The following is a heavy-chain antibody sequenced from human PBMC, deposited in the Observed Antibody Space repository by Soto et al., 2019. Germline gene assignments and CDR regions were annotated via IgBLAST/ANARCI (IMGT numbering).Heavy chain of an antibody. V-gene: IGHV3-11*06. J-gene: IGHJ4*02. CDR1: GFTFSDYY. D-gene: IGHD3-22*01. Sequence: TGGSLRLSCAASGFTFSDYYMSWIRQAPGKGLEWVSYISSSSSYTNYADSVKGRFTISRDNAKNSLYLQMNSLRAEDTAVYYCARDALYDSSGYYSTPLDYWGQGTLVTVSS. CDR2: ISSSSSYT. CDR3: ARDALYDSSGYYSTPLDY.